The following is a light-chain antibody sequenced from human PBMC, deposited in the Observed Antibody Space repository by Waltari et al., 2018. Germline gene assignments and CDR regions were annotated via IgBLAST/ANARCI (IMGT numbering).Light chain of an antibody. J-gene: IGLJ2*01. CDR1: SSDIGGYNH. CDR2: EVS. CDR3: SSYTSGSTFRV. Sequence: QSALTQPASVSGSPGQSITIPCTGTSSDIGGYNHVSWYQQHPGKAPKLMIYEVSDRPSGVSNRFSGSKSGNTASLTISGLQAEDEADYYCSSYTSGSTFRVFGGGTKLTVL. V-gene: IGLV2-14*01.